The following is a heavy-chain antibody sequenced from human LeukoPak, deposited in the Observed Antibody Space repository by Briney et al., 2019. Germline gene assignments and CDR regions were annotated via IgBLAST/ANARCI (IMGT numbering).Heavy chain of an antibody. CDR3: ASDRRYYFDY. D-gene: IGHD3-22*01. CDR1: GFTFSSYG. J-gene: IGHJ4*02. V-gene: IGHV3-23*01. CDR2: VSGSGGST. Sequence: PGGSLRLSCAASGFTFSSYGMSWVRQAPGKGLDWVSAVSGSGGSTNYADSVTGRFTISRDNSKNTLYLQMNSLRAEDTAVYYCASDRRYYFDYWGQGTLVTVSS.